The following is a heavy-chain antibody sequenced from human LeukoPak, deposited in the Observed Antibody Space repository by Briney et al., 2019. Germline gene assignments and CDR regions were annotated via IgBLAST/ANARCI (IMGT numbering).Heavy chain of an antibody. CDR2: ISSSSSTI. CDR3: ARDGRYCSSTSCYFGY. Sequence: GGSLRLSCAASGFTFSSYSMNWVRQAPGQGLEWVSYISSSSSTIYYADSVKGRSTISRDNAKNSLYLQMNSLRAEDTAVYYCARDGRYCSSTSCYFGYWGQGTLVTVSS. CDR1: GFTFSSYS. J-gene: IGHJ4*02. D-gene: IGHD2-2*01. V-gene: IGHV3-48*04.